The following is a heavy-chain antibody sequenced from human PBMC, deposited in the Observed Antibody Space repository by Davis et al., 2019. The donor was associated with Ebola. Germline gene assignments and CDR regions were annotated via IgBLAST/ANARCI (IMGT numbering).Heavy chain of an antibody. CDR3: AKDRECSSTSCYSLHIYGMDV. J-gene: IGHJ6*02. CDR1: GFSVSSKY. V-gene: IGHV3-53*05. Sequence: GESLKISCAASGFSVSSKYMSWVRQAPGKGLEWVSILYSGGSTYYADSVKGRFTISRDNSKNTLYLQMNSLRAEDTAVYYCAKDRECSSTSCYSLHIYGMDVWGQGTTVTVSS. D-gene: IGHD2-2*02. CDR2: LYSGGST.